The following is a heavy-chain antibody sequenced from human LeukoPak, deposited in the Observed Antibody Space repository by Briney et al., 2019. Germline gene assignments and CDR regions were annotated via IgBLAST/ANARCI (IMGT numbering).Heavy chain of an antibody. D-gene: IGHD3-10*01. J-gene: IGHJ4*02. CDR1: GFTFSSYA. V-gene: IGHV3-23*01. CDR3: AKDNYYGSGIYVDY. Sequence: PGGSLRLSCAASGFTFSSYAMSWVGQAPGKGLEWVSAISGSGGSTYYADSVKGRFTISRDNSKNTLYLQRNSLRAEDTAVYYCAKDNYYGSGIYVDYWGQGTLVTVSS. CDR2: ISGSGGST.